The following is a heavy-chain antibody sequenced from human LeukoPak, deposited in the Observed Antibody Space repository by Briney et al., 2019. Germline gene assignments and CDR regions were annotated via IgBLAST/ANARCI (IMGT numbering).Heavy chain of an antibody. CDR3: ARTSGFFDSSGFYQQNPYYFQY. D-gene: IGHD3-22*01. CDR2: IYHSGSA. V-gene: IGHV4-59*12. Sequence: SETLSLTCTVSGGSIGDYYWTCIRQPPGKGLEWIGYIYHSGSANYKSSLKSRVTISLDTSKNQVSLEMKSVTGADAAVYYCARTSGFFDSSGFYQQNPYYFQYWGQGVLVTVSS. CDR1: GGSIGDYY. J-gene: IGHJ4*02.